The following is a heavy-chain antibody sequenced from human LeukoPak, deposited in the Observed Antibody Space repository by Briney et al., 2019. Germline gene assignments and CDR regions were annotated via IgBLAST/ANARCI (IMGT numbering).Heavy chain of an antibody. V-gene: IGHV3-23*01. J-gene: IGHJ6*03. CDR2: ISGSGGST. CDR1: GFTFSSYA. Sequence: GGSLRLSCAASGFTFSSYAMSWVRQAPGKGLEWVSAISGSGGSTYYADSVKGRFTISRDNSKNTLYLQMNSLRAEDTAVYYCAKGASYYTGIGRGYYYYYMDVWGKGTTVTVSS. CDR3: AKGASYYTGIGRGYYYYYMDV. D-gene: IGHD3-10*01.